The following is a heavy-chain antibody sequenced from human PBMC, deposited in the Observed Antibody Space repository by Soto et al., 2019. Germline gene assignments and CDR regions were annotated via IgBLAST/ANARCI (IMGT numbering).Heavy chain of an antibody. D-gene: IGHD6-13*01. J-gene: IGHJ5*02. CDR2: IYSGGST. CDR3: TRDASRDSSARGWFDP. CDR1: GFTVSSNY. V-gene: IGHV3-53*01. Sequence: GGSLRLSCAASGFTVSSNYMSWVRQAPGKGLEWVSVIYSGGSTYYADSVKGRFTISRDNAKNSLHLQMNSLRAEDTAVYYCTRDASRDSSARGWFDPWGPGTLVTVSS.